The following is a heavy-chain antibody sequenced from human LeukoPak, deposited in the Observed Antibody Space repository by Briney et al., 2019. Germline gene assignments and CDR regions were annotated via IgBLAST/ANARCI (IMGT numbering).Heavy chain of an antibody. CDR1: GFTFSSYS. CDR3: ARRAYYDYVWGSSYTDY. D-gene: IGHD3-16*01. J-gene: IGHJ4*02. Sequence: GGSLRHSCAASGFTFSSYSMNWVRQAPGKGLEWVSSISSSSSYTYYADSVKGRFTISRDNAKNSLYLQMNSLRAEDTAVYYCARRAYYDYVWGSSYTDYWGQGTLVTVSS. CDR2: ISSSSSYT. V-gene: IGHV3-21*01.